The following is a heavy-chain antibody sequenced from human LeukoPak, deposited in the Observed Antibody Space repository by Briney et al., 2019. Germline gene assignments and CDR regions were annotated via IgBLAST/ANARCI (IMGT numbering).Heavy chain of an antibody. CDR1: GGSISSGGYS. Sequence: KTSETLSLTCAVSGGSISSGGYSWSWIRQPPGKGLEWIGYIYYSGSTYYNPSLKSRVTISIDTSKNQFSLRLSSVTAADTAVYYCARDWGVSARPGYMDVWGKGTTVTVSS. CDR2: IYYSGST. D-gene: IGHD6-6*01. J-gene: IGHJ6*03. V-gene: IGHV4-30-4*07. CDR3: ARDWGVSARPGYMDV.